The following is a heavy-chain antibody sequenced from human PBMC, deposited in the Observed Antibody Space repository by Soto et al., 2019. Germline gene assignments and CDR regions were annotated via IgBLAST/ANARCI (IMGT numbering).Heavy chain of an antibody. V-gene: IGHV1-24*01. D-gene: IGHD3-22*01. Sequence: GASVKVSCKASGYTFTGYYMHWVRQAPGQGLEWMGGFDPESGETNYAQKFQGRVTMTKDTSTDIAYMELSSLRSEDTAVYYCALRTYYYDSSGSPPFAYWGQGTLVTVSS. CDR2: FDPESGET. CDR1: GYTFTGYY. J-gene: IGHJ4*02. CDR3: ALRTYYYDSSGSPPFAY.